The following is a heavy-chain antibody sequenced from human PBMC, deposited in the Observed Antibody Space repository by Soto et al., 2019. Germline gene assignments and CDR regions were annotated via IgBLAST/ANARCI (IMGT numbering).Heavy chain of an antibody. CDR2: IIPIFGTA. Sequence: ASVKVSCKASGGTFSSYAISGVRQAPGQGLEWMGGIIPIFGTANYAQKLQGRVTITADESTSTAYMELSSLRSEDTAVYYCARGARFLEWLFPARDYYYYGMDVWGQGTTVTVSS. CDR3: ARGARFLEWLFPARDYYYYGMDV. CDR1: GGTFSSYA. D-gene: IGHD3-3*01. V-gene: IGHV1-69*13. J-gene: IGHJ6*02.